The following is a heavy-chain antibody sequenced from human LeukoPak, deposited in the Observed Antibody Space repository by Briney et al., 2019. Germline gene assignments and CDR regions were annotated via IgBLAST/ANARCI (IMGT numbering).Heavy chain of an antibody. CDR2: IYYSGST. V-gene: IGHV4-59*11. CDR3: ARIYSSSWYTWFDP. CDR1: GGSISSHY. Sequence: SETLSLTCTVSGGSISSHYWRWIRQPPGKGLEWIGYIYYSGSTNYNPSLKSRVTISVDTSKNQFSLKVSSVTAADTAVYYCARIYSSSWYTWFDPWGQGTLVTVSS. J-gene: IGHJ5*02. D-gene: IGHD6-13*01.